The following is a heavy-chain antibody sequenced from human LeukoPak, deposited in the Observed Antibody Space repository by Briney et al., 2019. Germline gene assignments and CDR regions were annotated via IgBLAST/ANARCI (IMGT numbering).Heavy chain of an antibody. CDR2: ISSSGSTI. Sequence: GGSLRLSCAASGFTFSSYEMNWVRQAPGKGLVWVSYISSSGSTIYYADSVKGRFTISRDNAKNSLYLQMNSLRAEDTAVYYCARGESSGPNWFDPWGQGTLVTVSS. V-gene: IGHV3-48*03. CDR3: ARGESSGPNWFDP. CDR1: GFTFSSYE. D-gene: IGHD3-22*01. J-gene: IGHJ5*02.